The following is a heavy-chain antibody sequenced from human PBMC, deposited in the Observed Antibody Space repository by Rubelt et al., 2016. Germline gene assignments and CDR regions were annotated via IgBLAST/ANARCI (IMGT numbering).Heavy chain of an antibody. V-gene: IGHV3-7*01. CDR2: MKGDGEI. Sequence: EVQLVEYGGGLVQPGGSLSLSYAASGFTFSTYFMSWVRQAPGKGLEWVANMKGDGEIFYADSMKGRFTISRDNAKNLVYLRMKSLRAEDTAVYYCANAHDYTTSFRHFDYWGQGTLVTVSS. CDR1: GFTFSTYF. CDR3: ANAHDYTTSFRHFDY. D-gene: IGHD2/OR15-2a*01. J-gene: IGHJ4*02.